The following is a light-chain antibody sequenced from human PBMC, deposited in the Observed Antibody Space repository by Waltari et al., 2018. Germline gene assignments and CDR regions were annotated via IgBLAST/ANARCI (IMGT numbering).Light chain of an antibody. Sequence: DIVMTQSPLSLPVTPGEPASISCRSSQILLNSNGHNHLDWYLQKPGQSPQLLIYLASYRASGVPDRFSGSGSGTDFTLKISRVEAEDVGVYYCMQALQIPWTFGQGTKVEIK. CDR3: MQALQIPWT. CDR1: QILLNSNGHNH. CDR2: LAS. V-gene: IGKV2-28*01. J-gene: IGKJ1*01.